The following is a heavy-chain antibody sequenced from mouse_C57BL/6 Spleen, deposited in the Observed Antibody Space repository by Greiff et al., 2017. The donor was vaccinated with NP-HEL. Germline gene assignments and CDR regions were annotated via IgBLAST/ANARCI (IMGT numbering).Heavy chain of an antibody. CDR2: ISSGSSTI. V-gene: IGHV5-17*01. J-gene: IGHJ2*01. CDR3: ARYDYDGFDY. D-gene: IGHD2-4*01. Sequence: EVKLMESGGGLVKPGGSLKLSCAASGFTFSDYGMHWVRQAPEKGLEWVAYISSGSSTIYYADTVKGRFTISRDNAKNTLFLQMTSLRSEDTAMYYCARYDYDGFDYWGQGTTLTVSS. CDR1: GFTFSDYG.